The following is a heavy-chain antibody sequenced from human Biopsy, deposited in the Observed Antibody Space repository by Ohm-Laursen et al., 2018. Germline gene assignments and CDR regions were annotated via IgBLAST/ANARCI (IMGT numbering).Heavy chain of an antibody. J-gene: IGHJ6*02. Sequence: ASVKVSCKASGYTFINYGFSWVRQAPGQGLEWMGWINPYNGDTNYAQKLQGRVTMTTDTSTSTAYMELRSLRSDDTAVYYCARDYQPTIITIHYYYYGMDVWGQGATVTVSS. CDR1: GYTFINYG. D-gene: IGHD2-2*01. V-gene: IGHV1-18*01. CDR2: INPYNGDT. CDR3: ARDYQPTIITIHYYYYGMDV.